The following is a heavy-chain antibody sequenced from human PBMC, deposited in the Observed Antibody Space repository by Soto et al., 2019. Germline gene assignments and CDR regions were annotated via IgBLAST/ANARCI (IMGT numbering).Heavy chain of an antibody. J-gene: IGHJ4*02. D-gene: IGHD3-3*01. CDR2: MNPNSGNT. Sequence: QVQLVQSGAEVKKPGASVKVSCKASGYTFTSYDINWVRQATGQGLEWMGWMNPNSGNTGYAQKFQGRVTMTRNTSLSTAYMELSSLRSEDTAVYYCARGPSTIFGVVIVNFDYWGQGTLVTVSS. CDR1: GYTFTSYD. CDR3: ARGPSTIFGVVIVNFDY. V-gene: IGHV1-8*01.